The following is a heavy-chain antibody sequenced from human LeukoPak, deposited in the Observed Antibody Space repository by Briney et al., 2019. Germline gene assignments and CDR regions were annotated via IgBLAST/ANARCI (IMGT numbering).Heavy chain of an antibody. CDR2: IYYSGST. V-gene: IGHV4-59*08. D-gene: IGHD6-6*01. Sequence: SQTLSLTCTVSGGSISSYYWSWIRQPPGKGLEWIGYIYYSGSTNYSPSLKSRVTISVDTSKNQFSLKLSSVTAADTAVYYCARHSGIAARPGCYYYGMDVWGQGTTVTVSS. J-gene: IGHJ6*02. CDR3: ARHSGIAARPGCYYYGMDV. CDR1: GGSISSYY.